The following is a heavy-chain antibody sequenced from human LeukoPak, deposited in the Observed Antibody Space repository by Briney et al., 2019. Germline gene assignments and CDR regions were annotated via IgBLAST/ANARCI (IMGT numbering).Heavy chain of an antibody. Sequence: GSLRLSCAASGFTFSSHAISWVRQAPGKGLELVSAFSGSGGSTYYADSVKGRFTISRDNSKNTLYLQMNSLRAEDTAVYYCAKDDAARIAVAGTGFDYWGQGTLVTVSS. V-gene: IGHV3-23*01. CDR2: FSGSGGST. J-gene: IGHJ4*02. D-gene: IGHD6-19*01. CDR3: AKDDAARIAVAGTGFDY. CDR1: GFTFSSHA.